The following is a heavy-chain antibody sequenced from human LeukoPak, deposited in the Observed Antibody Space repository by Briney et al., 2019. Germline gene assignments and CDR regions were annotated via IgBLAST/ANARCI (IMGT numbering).Heavy chain of an antibody. D-gene: IGHD2-2*01. CDR2: INPNSGGT. V-gene: IGHV1-2*02. CDR1: GYTFSVYY. J-gene: IGHJ4*02. Sequence: ASVKVSFKSSGYTFSVYYMRSVRQAPGRGLEWIGCINPNSGGTNYAQKFQGSVTMPRDTSISTAYMELSRLSSEDTAVYYCARDSCSSSSCLSIDDYWGQGTLVTVSS. CDR3: ARDSCSSSSCLSIDDY.